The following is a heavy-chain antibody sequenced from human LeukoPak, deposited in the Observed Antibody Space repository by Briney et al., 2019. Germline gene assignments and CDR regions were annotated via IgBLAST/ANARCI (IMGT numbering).Heavy chain of an antibody. D-gene: IGHD3-22*01. J-gene: IGHJ4*02. V-gene: IGHV1-18*01. Sequence: ASVKVSCKASGGTFSSYAISWVRQAPGQGLEWMGWISAYNGNTNYAQKLQGRVTMTTDTSTSTAYMELRSLRSDDTAVYYCARAPDYYDSSGYYSYWGQGTLVTVSS. CDR3: ARAPDYYDSSGYYSY. CDR2: ISAYNGNT. CDR1: GGTFSSYA.